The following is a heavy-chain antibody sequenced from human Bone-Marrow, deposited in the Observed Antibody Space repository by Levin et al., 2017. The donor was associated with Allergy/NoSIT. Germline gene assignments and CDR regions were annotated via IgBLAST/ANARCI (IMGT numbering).Heavy chain of an antibody. J-gene: IGHJ4*02. Sequence: GESLKISCKASGYTFTGYYMHWVRQAPGQGLEWMGWINPNSGGTNYAQKFQGRVTMTRDTSISTAYMELSRLRSDDTAVYYCARLGYDSSGYYDYWGQGTLVTVSS. CDR2: INPNSGGT. D-gene: IGHD3-22*01. CDR3: ARLGYDSSGYYDY. CDR1: GYTFTGYY. V-gene: IGHV1-2*02.